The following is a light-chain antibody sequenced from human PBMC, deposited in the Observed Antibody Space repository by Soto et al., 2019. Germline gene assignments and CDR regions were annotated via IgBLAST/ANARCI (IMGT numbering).Light chain of an antibody. CDR1: SSNIGNNY. V-gene: IGLV1-51*01. J-gene: IGLJ1*01. CDR2: DNN. CDR3: GTWDSSLSAYV. Sequence: VLTQPPSVSAAPGQKVTISCSGSSSNIGNNYVSWYQQLPGTAPKLLIYDNNKRPSGIPDRFSGSKSGTSGTLGITGLQTGDEADYYCGTWDSSLSAYVFGTGTKV.